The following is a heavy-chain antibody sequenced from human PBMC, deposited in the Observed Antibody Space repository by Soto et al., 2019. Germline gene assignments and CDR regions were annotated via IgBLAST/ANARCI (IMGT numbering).Heavy chain of an antibody. CDR1: GDSISSGGYF. V-gene: IGHV4-31*03. Sequence: QVQLQESGPGLVKPSQTLSLTCTVSGDSISSGGYFWNWIRQHPGKGLEWIGLIYYTGSTFYNPSLLSRVTFSVDTSKNLFSLKPPAVTAAETVVYFCARLSSSSSFAFWGQGTVVTVSS. J-gene: IGHJ4*02. D-gene: IGHD6-6*01. CDR2: IYYTGST. CDR3: ARLSSSSSFAF.